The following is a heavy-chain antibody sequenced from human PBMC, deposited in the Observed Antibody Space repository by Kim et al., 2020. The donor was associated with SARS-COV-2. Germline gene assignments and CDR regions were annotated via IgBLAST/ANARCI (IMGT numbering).Heavy chain of an antibody. CDR3: ARWGMGWTSPDFDY. D-gene: IGHD3-16*01. CDR1: GYTFTDYF. Sequence: ASVKVSCKASGYTFTDYFVHWVRQAPGQGLEWMGRINPGSGGTDYAQNFQGRVTMTRDTSITTAYMDLSRLRSDDTAVYYCARWGMGWTSPDFDYWGQGTLVTVSS. V-gene: IGHV1-2*06. CDR2: INPGSGGT. J-gene: IGHJ4*02.